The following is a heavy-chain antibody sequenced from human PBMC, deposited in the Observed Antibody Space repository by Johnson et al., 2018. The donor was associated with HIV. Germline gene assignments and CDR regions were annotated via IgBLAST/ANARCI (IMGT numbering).Heavy chain of an antibody. CDR2: IKQDGSEK. Sequence: MLLVESGGGVVQPGRSLRLSCVASGFTFSSYAMHWVRQAPGKGLEWVANIKQDGSEKYYADSVKGRLTISRDNAKNSLYLQMNSLRAEDTAVYYCARDLQGRDAFDIWGQGTMVTVSS. V-gene: IGHV3-7*01. CDR1: GFTFSSYA. J-gene: IGHJ3*02. CDR3: ARDLQGRDAFDI.